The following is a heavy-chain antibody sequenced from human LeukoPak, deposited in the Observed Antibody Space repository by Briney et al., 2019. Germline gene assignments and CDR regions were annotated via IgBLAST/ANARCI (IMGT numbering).Heavy chain of an antibody. V-gene: IGHV4-30-4*01. CDR1: GGSISSGDYY. CDR3: ARERGYSYGYFDY. D-gene: IGHD5-18*01. CDR2: IYYSGST. J-gene: IGHJ4*02. Sequence: PSETLSLTCTVSGGSISSGDYYWSWIRQPPGTDLEWIGYIYYSGSTYYNPSLESRVTISVDTSKNQFSLKLSSVTAADTAVYYCARERGYSYGYFDYWGQGTLVTVSS.